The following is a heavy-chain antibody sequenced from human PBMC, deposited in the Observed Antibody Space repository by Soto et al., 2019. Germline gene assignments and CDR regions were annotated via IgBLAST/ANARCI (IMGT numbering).Heavy chain of an antibody. D-gene: IGHD1-1*01. Sequence: ASVKVSCKASGYTFSNHYIHWVRQVPGQGLEWTGVINPSGGSTHFAQKFQGRVTMTRVTSTSTVFMEVSSLRSEDTAVYYCARATGTLRSRNCDYWGQGSLVTVSS. V-gene: IGHV1-46*01. CDR1: GYTFSNHY. CDR2: INPSGGST. J-gene: IGHJ4*02. CDR3: ARATGTLRSRNCDY.